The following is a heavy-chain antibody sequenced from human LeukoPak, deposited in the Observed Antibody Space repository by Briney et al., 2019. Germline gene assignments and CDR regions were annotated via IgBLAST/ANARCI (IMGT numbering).Heavy chain of an antibody. CDR3: TTDRYYYQVAGASDY. CDR2: IKSKTDGGTT. V-gene: IGHV3-15*01. CDR1: GFTFSNAW. Sequence: PGGSLRLSCAASGFTFSNAWMSWVRQAPGKGLEWVGRIKSKTDGGTTDYAAPVKGRFTISRDDSKNTLYLQMNSLKTEDTAVYYCTTDRYYYQVAGASDYWGQGTLVTVSS. J-gene: IGHJ4*02. D-gene: IGHD3-10*01.